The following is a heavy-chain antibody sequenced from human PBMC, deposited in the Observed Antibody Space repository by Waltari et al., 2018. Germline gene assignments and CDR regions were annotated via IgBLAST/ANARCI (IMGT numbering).Heavy chain of an antibody. J-gene: IGHJ4*02. Sequence: EVQLVESGGGLVKPGGSLRLSCAASGFTFSSYSMNWVPQAPGKGLEWVSSISSSSSYIYYADSVKGRFTISRDNAKNSLYLQMNSLRAEDTAVYYCAKNHQYGDYDFDYWGQGTLVTVSS. CDR2: ISSSSSYI. D-gene: IGHD4-17*01. CDR3: AKNHQYGDYDFDY. V-gene: IGHV3-21*01. CDR1: GFTFSSYS.